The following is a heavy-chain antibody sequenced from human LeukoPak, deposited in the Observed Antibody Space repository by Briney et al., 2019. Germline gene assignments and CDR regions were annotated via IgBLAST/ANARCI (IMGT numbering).Heavy chain of an antibody. J-gene: IGHJ1*01. CDR3: ARDQGYYDSSGYYYVYPEYFQH. D-gene: IGHD3-22*01. CDR1: GFTFSSYW. CDR2: IKQDGSEK. V-gene: IGHV3-7*01. Sequence: GGSLRLSCAASGFTFSSYWMSWVRQAPGKGLEWVANIKQDGSEKYYVDSVKGRFTISRDNAKNSLYLQMNSLRAEDTAVYYCARDQGYYDSSGYYYVYPEYFQHWGQGTLVTVSS.